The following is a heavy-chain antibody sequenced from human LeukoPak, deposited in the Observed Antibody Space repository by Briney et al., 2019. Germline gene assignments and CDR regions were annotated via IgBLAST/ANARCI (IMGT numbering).Heavy chain of an antibody. V-gene: IGHV4-39*07. CDR3: ARDRQYCSGGSCFNWFDP. CDR1: GGSFSSYY. J-gene: IGHJ5*02. D-gene: IGHD2-15*01. CDR2: IYYSGST. Sequence: SETLSLTCTVSGGSFSSYYWGWIRQPPGKGLEWIGSIYYSGSTYYNPSLKSRVTISVDTSKNQFSLKLSSVTAADTAVYYCARDRQYCSGGSCFNWFDPWGQGTLVTVSS.